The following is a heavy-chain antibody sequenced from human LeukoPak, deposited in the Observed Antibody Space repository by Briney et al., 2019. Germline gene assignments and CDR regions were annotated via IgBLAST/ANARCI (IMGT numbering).Heavy chain of an antibody. D-gene: IGHD4-17*01. J-gene: IGHJ4*02. CDR2: INHSGST. V-gene: IGHV4-34*01. Sequence: PSETLSLTCAVYGGSFSGYYWSWIRQPPGKGLEWIGEINHSGSTNYNPSLKSRVTISVDTSKNQFSLKLSSVTAADTAVYYCARDGGDYGIGYWGQGTLVTVSS. CDR3: ARDGGDYGIGY. CDR1: GGSFSGYY.